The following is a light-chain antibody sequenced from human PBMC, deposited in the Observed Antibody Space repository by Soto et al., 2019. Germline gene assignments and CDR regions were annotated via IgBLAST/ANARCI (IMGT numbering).Light chain of an antibody. V-gene: IGKV3-11*01. CDR3: QQRGDWPA. J-gene: IGKJ1*01. Sequence: EVVLTQFPATLSLSPGDRATLSCRASLSLSSYLTWYQQKPGQAPRLLFYDVSNRATGVPDRFTSSGSGTDFTLTISSLEPEYFAVYYCQQRGDWPAFGQGTKVEIK. CDR2: DVS. CDR1: LSLSSY.